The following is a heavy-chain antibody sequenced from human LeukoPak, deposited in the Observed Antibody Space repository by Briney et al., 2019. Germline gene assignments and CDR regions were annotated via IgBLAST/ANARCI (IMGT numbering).Heavy chain of an antibody. CDR1: GGSISSSNW. V-gene: IGHV4-4*02. CDR2: IYHSGST. J-gene: IGHJ6*02. Sequence: SETLSLTCAVSGGSISSSNWWSWVRQPPGKGLEWIGEIYHSGSTNYNPSLKSRVTISVDKSKNQFSLKLSSVTAADTAVYYCARARLRYFDWLLSPYYYYGMDVWGQGTTVTVSS. CDR3: ARARLRYFDWLLSPYYYYGMDV. D-gene: IGHD3-9*01.